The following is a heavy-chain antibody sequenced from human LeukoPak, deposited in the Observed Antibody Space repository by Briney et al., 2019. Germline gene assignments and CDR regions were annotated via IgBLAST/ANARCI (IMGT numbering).Heavy chain of an antibody. CDR1: GYTFTDYH. CDR3: VRGRGPVVISYFDY. J-gene: IGHJ4*02. CDR2: INPNSGAT. D-gene: IGHD3-22*01. Sequence: ASVKVSWKASGYTFTDYHIYWMRQAPGQGLEWMGWINPNSGATDCGQRFQGRVTLTRDTSVSTTYMELSGLRSDDTAVYYCVRGRGPVVISYFDYWGQGSLVTVSS. V-gene: IGHV1-2*02.